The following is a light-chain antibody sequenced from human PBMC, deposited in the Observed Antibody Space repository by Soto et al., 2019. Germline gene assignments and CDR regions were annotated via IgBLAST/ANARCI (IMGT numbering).Light chain of an antibody. J-gene: IGKJ3*01. Sequence: DIRLTQSPSSLSASVRDRVTITCRASQSISRYLNWYQQKPGKAPKLLIYAASSLQSGVPSRFSGSGSGTDLSLTITSLQPEDFATYFCQQSYSSPFTFGTGTKVDI. CDR1: QSISRY. CDR2: AAS. CDR3: QQSYSSPFT. V-gene: IGKV1-39*01.